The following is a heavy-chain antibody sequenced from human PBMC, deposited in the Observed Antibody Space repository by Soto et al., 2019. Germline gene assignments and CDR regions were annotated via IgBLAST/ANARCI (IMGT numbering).Heavy chain of an antibody. CDR3: ARLRIATNNSKWFDP. Sequence: SETLSLTCSVYGAALNSGNYYWSWIRQVPGKGLEWIGHIYVTGAVDYNPSLRDRITISQDTSERQFSLNLRLVTAADTAVYYCARLRIATNNSKWFDPWGQGTLVTVSS. V-gene: IGHV4-31*03. D-gene: IGHD2-21*01. J-gene: IGHJ5*02. CDR1: GAALNSGNYY. CDR2: IYVTGAV.